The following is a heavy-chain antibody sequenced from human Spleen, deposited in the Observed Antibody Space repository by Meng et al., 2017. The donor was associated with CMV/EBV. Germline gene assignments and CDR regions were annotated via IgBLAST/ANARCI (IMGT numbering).Heavy chain of an antibody. J-gene: IGHJ5*02. CDR3: AQDPYCTSTSCYIPP. V-gene: IGHV3-23*01. Sequence: SGFTGRSNYMSWVRQAPGKGLEWISYISSRGDSVSYADSVKGRFTISRDTSKNTLYLQMNSLRGGDTAVYYCAQDPYCTSTSCYIPPWGQGILVTVSS. CDR1: GFTGRSNY. CDR2: ISSRGDSV. D-gene: IGHD2-2*02.